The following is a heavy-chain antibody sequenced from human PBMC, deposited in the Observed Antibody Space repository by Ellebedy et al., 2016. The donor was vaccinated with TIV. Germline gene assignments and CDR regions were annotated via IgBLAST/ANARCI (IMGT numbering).Heavy chain of an antibody. CDR3: AHRQRAVAGPMYFDY. D-gene: IGHD6-19*01. J-gene: IGHJ4*02. Sequence: SGPTLVKPTQTLTLTCTFSGFSLSTSGVGVGWIRQPPGKALEWLALIYWNDDKRYSPSLKSRLTITKDTSKNQVVLTMTNMDPVDTATYYCAHRQRAVAGPMYFDYWGQGTLVTVSS. CDR2: IYWNDDK. V-gene: IGHV2-5*01. CDR1: GFSLSTSGVG.